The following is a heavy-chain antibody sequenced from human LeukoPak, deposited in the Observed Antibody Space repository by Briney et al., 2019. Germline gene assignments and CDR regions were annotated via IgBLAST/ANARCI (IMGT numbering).Heavy chain of an antibody. D-gene: IGHD2-2*02. CDR2: INHSGST. V-gene: IGHV4-34*01. J-gene: IGHJ3*02. Sequence: SSETLSLTCAVYGGSFSGYYWSWIRQPPGKGLEWIGEINHSGSTNYNPSLKSRVTISVDTSKNQFSLKLSSVTAADTAVYYCARRAGYCSSTSCYKTSRRAFDIWGQGTMVTVSS. CDR3: ARRAGYCSSTSCYKTSRRAFDI. CDR1: GGSFSGYY.